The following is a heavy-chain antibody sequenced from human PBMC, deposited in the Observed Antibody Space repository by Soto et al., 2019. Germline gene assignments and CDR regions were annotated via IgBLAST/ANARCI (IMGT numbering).Heavy chain of an antibody. D-gene: IGHD6-13*01. J-gene: IGHJ5*02. CDR2: INPSGGST. CDR3: ARDLAAAGWFDP. CDR1: GYTFTSYY. Sequence: ASVKVSCKASGYTFTSYYMHWVRQAPGQGLEWMGIINPSGGSTSYAQKFQGRVTMTRDTSTSTVYMELSSLRSEDTAAYYCARDLAAAGWFDPWGQGTLVTVSS. V-gene: IGHV1-46*01.